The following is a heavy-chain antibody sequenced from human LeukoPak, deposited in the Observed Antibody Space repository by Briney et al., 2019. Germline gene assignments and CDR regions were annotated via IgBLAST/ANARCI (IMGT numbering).Heavy chain of an antibody. CDR1: GYTFTSYG. J-gene: IGHJ5*02. D-gene: IGHD1-26*01. Sequence: ASVTVSCKSSGYTFTSYGISWVRQAPGQGLEWMGWISAYNGNTNYAQKLQGRVTMTTDTYTSTAYMELRSLRSDDTAVYYCARESGGATAFDPWGQGTLVTVSS. CDR3: ARESGGATAFDP. V-gene: IGHV1-18*01. CDR2: ISAYNGNT.